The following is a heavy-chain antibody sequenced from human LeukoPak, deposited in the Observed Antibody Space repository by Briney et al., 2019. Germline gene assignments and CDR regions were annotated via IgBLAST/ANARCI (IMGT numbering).Heavy chain of an antibody. Sequence: PGGSLRLSCAASGFTFSSYSMNWVRQAAGKGREWVSSISSSSSYIYYADSVKGRFTISRDNAKNSLYLQMNSLRAEDTAVYYCARDQTGSDAFDIWGQGTMVTVSS. CDR3: ARDQTGSDAFDI. CDR2: ISSSSSYI. V-gene: IGHV3-21*01. J-gene: IGHJ3*02. D-gene: IGHD3-9*01. CDR1: GFTFSSYS.